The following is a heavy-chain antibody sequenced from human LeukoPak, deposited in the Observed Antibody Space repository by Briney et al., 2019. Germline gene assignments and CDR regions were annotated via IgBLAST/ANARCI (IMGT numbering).Heavy chain of an antibody. Sequence: GAPVKVSCKASGYTFTGYYMHWVRQAPGQGLEWMGRINPNSGGTNYAQKFQGRVTMTRDTSISTAYMELSRLRSDDTAVYYCARRVGATETFDYWGQGTLVTVSS. CDR3: ARRVGATETFDY. J-gene: IGHJ4*02. CDR1: GYTFTGYY. V-gene: IGHV1-2*06. CDR2: INPNSGGT. D-gene: IGHD1-26*01.